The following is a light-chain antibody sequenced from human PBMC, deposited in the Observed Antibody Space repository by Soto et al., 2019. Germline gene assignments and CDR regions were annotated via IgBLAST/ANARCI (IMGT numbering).Light chain of an antibody. J-gene: IGKJ4*01. CDR2: AAS. Sequence: DFQMTQSPSTLSASVGDRVTITCRASQDIGNFLAWYQQKPGKVPKLLIYAASTLQSGVPSRFIGSGSGTDFTLTISSLQPEDVATYYCQKCKVAPFTFGGGTKVDIK. CDR3: QKCKVAPFT. V-gene: IGKV1-27*01. CDR1: QDIGNF.